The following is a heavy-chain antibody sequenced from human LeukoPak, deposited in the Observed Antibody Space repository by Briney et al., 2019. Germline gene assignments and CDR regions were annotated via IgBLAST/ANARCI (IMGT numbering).Heavy chain of an antibody. CDR3: AREDRDYSNYVYYYYMDV. CDR2: IYYSGST. Sequence: SETLSLTCTVSGGSISSSSYYWSWIRQPPGKGLEWIGYIYYSGSTNYNPSLKSRVTISVDTSKNQFSLKLSSVTAADTAVYYCAREDRDYSNYVYYYYMDVWGKGTTVTVSS. D-gene: IGHD4-11*01. J-gene: IGHJ6*03. V-gene: IGHV4-61*01. CDR1: GGSISSSSYY.